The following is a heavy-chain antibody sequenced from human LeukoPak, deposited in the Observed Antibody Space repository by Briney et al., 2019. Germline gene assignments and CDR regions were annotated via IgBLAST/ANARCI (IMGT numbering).Heavy chain of an antibody. Sequence: RSGGSLRLSCAASGFTFSDYYMSWIRQPPGKGLEWIGEINHSGSTNYNPSLKSRVTISVDTSKNQFSLKLSSVTAADTAVYYCARRRIVLRYFDDVWGKGTTVTISS. CDR3: ARRRIVLRYFDDV. V-gene: IGHV4-34*01. D-gene: IGHD3-9*01. CDR1: GFTFSDYY. CDR2: INHSGST. J-gene: IGHJ6*04.